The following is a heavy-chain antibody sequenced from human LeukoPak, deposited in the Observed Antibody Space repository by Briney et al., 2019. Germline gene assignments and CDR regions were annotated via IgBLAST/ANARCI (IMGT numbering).Heavy chain of an antibody. J-gene: IGHJ4*02. Sequence: GGSLRLSCAASGFTVSDNYMNWVRQAPGKGLEWVSVIYSGGSTYYADSVKGRFTISRDNSKNTLYLQMNSLRAEDTAVYYCAREGDEQLVGTFDYWGQGTLVTVSS. CDR2: IYSGGST. CDR3: AREGDEQLVGTFDY. CDR1: GFTVSDNY. V-gene: IGHV3-53*05. D-gene: IGHD6-6*01.